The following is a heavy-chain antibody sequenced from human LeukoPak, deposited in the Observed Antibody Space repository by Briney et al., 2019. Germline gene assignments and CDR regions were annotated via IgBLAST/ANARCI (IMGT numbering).Heavy chain of an antibody. CDR3: ARDRNSLDY. CDR1: GFTFSNFG. CDR2: IWYDGNEK. D-gene: IGHD1-14*01. Sequence: GRSLRLSCAASGFTFSNFGVYWVRQAPGKGLEWVAVIWYDGNEKYYADSVKGRFTISRDNSKNTLYLQMNSLRAEDTAVYYCARDRNSLDYWGQGTLVTVSS. V-gene: IGHV3-33*01. J-gene: IGHJ4*02.